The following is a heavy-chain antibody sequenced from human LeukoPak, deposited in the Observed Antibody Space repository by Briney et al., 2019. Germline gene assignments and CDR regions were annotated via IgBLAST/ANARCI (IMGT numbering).Heavy chain of an antibody. CDR1: GSSISSYY. Sequence: SGPTLGQPSETLSLTCTVSGSSISSYYWSWIRQPPGKGLEWIGYIYYSGSTNYNPSLKSRVTILVDMSKNQFSLKLSSVTAADTAIYYCARQNWNYRSINLYGKDVWGQGTTVTVSS. CDR3: ARQNWNYRSINLYGKDV. D-gene: IGHD1-7*01. CDR2: IYYSGST. V-gene: IGHV4-59*08. J-gene: IGHJ6*02.